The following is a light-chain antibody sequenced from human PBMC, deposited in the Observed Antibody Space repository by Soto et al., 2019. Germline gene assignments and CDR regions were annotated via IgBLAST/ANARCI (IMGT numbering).Light chain of an antibody. J-gene: IGKJ4*01. Sequence: DIQMTQSPSTLSASVGDTVTITCRASQSISNWLAWYQQKPGQAPKLLIHKASTLESGVPSRFSGSGSGTEFTLTISSLQPEDVATYYCQKYDSVPLTFGGGTKVEIK. CDR3: QKYDSVPLT. CDR2: KAS. V-gene: IGKV1-5*03. CDR1: QSISNW.